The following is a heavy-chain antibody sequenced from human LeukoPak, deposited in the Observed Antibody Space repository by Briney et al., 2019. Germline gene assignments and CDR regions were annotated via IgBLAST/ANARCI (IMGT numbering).Heavy chain of an antibody. CDR2: VNPNSGGK. V-gene: IGHV1-2*02. CDR1: GYTFTGYY. J-gene: IGHJ4*02. D-gene: IGHD3-22*01. CDR3: ARVRGYYYDSSHFDY. Sequence: GASVKVSCKSSGYTFTGYYMHWVRQRPGQGLGLKGLVNPNSGGKNYEQKFQGRVIMTRDTYISTAYMELSRLRSDDTAVYYCARVRGYYYDSSHFDYWGQGTLVTVSS.